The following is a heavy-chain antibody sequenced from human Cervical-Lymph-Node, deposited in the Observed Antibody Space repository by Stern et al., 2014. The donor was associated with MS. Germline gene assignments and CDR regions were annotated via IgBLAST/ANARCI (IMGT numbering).Heavy chain of an antibody. CDR2: INPTSGGA. Sequence: QVQLVQSGAEVRKPGAPVKVSCRASGYYFAAYYLHWVRQAPGQGLEWMGWINPTSGGAHFAEKFQGRVNMTRDTSINTAYLELSGLTYDDTAVFYCARDVYRFLRYHYDYWGQGTPVTVSS. CDR1: GYYFAAYY. CDR3: ARDVYRFLRYHYDY. V-gene: IGHV1-2*02. D-gene: IGHD2-8*02. J-gene: IGHJ4*02.